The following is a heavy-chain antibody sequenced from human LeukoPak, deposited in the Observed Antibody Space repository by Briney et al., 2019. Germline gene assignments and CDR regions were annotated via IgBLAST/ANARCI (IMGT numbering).Heavy chain of an antibody. J-gene: IGHJ4*02. CDR3: AGLNITIFGVVPG. V-gene: IGHV4-34*01. CDR1: GESFSGYY. Sequence: SETLSLTCAVYGESFSGYYWSWIRQPPGKGLEWIGEINHSGSTNYNPSLKSRVTISVDTSKNQFSLKLSSVTAADTAVYYCAGLNITIFGVVPGGGQGTLVTVSS. D-gene: IGHD3-3*01. CDR2: INHSGST.